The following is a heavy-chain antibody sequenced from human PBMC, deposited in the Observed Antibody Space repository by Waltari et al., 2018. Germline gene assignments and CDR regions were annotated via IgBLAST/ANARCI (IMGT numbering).Heavy chain of an antibody. CDR3: ARPTHYWYFDL. Sequence: QVQLQESGPGLVKPSETLSLTCTVSGGSISSHYWSWIRQPPGKGLEWIGYISYSGSTNYNPSLKSRVTISFDTSKDLFSLRLSSVTAADTAVYYCARPTHYWYFDLWGRGTLVTVSS. CDR1: GGSISSHY. J-gene: IGHJ2*01. V-gene: IGHV4-59*08. D-gene: IGHD2-15*01. CDR2: ISYSGST.